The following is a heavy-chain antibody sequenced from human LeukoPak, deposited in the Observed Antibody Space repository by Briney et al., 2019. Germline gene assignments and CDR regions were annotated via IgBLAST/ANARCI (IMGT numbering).Heavy chain of an antibody. Sequence: AGGSLRLSXAASGFTVTRYAMSWVRQAPGEGLEWVAAINNNNNPYYADSVRGRFTISRDTSGNTLYLQMNNLRAGDTAIYYCAKDHPSSGWPAFESWGQGTLVTVSS. D-gene: IGHD6-25*01. CDR3: AKDHPSSGWPAFES. CDR1: GFTVTRYA. J-gene: IGHJ4*02. V-gene: IGHV3-23*05. CDR2: INNNNNP.